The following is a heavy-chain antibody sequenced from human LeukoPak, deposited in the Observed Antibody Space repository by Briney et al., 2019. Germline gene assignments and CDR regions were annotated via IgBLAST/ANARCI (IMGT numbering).Heavy chain of an antibody. Sequence: GGSLRLSCAASGFTFSSYEMNWVRQTPGKGLEWVSYISGSGTTIYYADSVKGRFTISRDNAKNSLYPQMNSLRAEDTAVYYCMDLGHSDWGQGTLVTVSS. CDR1: GFTFSSYE. CDR2: ISGSGTTI. D-gene: IGHD5-12*01. V-gene: IGHV3-48*03. CDR3: MDLGHSD. J-gene: IGHJ4*02.